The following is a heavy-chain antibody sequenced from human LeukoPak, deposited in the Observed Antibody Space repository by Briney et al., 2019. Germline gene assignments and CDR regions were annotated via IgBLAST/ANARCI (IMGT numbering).Heavy chain of an antibody. CDR1: GSCISTIFYY. D-gene: IGHD3-16*01. J-gene: IGHJ4*02. CDR3: ARRGDY. Sequence: PSETLSLTCSVSGSCISTIFYYWGWIRQPPGKGLEWIGSMYYSGNTYYSPSLESRVTISADTSKNQFFLKLSSVTAADTAVYYCARRGDYWGRGTPVTVSS. CDR2: MYYSGNT. V-gene: IGHV4-39*01.